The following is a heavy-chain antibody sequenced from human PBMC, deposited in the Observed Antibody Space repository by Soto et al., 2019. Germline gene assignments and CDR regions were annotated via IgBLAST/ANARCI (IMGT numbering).Heavy chain of an antibody. V-gene: IGHV3-21*01. D-gene: IGHD2-15*01. Sequence: CLWVSSVGSGLSCSTYGNNWVREAPGKGLEWVSSISSRSDIDYADSVKGRFTISRDNAKNSVSLQMNSLRAEDTAVYYCASQYTPWPHAYGFDVAGHGSTVTVS. J-gene: IGHJ6*02. CDR3: ASQYTPWPHAYGFDV. CDR1: GLSCSTYG. CDR2: ISSRSDI.